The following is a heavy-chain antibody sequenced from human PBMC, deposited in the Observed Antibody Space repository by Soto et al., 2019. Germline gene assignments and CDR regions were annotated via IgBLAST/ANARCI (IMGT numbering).Heavy chain of an antibody. CDR1: GGTFSSYA. CDR2: IIPIFGTA. V-gene: IGHV1-69*06. CDR3: ARDQGSSWYPNWFDP. D-gene: IGHD6-13*01. Sequence: GXSVKVSCKASGGTFSSYAISWVRQAPVQGLEWMGGIIPIFGTANYAQKFQGRVTITADKSTSTAYMELSSLRSEDTAVYYCARDQGSSWYPNWFDPWGQGTLVTVSS. J-gene: IGHJ5*02.